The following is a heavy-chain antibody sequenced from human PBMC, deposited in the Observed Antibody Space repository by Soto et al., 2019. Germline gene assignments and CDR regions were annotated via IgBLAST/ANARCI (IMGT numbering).Heavy chain of an antibody. J-gene: IGHJ4*02. CDR2: MNPYSGNT. CDR3: ARRKERSGPHYFDY. V-gene: IGHV1-8*01. CDR1: GYTFTTYD. D-gene: IGHD6-25*01. Sequence: ASVKVSCKASGYTFTTYDISWVRQATGRGLEWMGWMNPYSGNTGFAQKFQGRVTVTRNTSISTVYMELSGLRPDDTAVYYCARRKERSGPHYFDYWGQGSLVTVSS.